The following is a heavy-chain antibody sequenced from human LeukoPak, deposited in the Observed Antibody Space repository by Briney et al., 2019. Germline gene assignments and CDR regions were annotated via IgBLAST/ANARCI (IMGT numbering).Heavy chain of an antibody. CDR1: GGFFEHYF. CDR3: ASHRRSHGAEY. V-gene: IGHV4-59*08. D-gene: IGHD5-18*01. Sequence: SETLSLTCTVSGGFFEHYFWSWIRQPPGKGLELLGYVYYTGSTAYSPSLKSRLSISADTAKNQFSLNLRSVTAADTAVYFCASHRRSHGAEYWGQGTLVTVSS. CDR2: VYYTGST. J-gene: IGHJ4*02.